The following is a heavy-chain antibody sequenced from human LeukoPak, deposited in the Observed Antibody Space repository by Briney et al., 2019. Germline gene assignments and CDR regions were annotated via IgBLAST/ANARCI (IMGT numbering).Heavy chain of an antibody. CDR3: ARGTAMDDY. CDR1: GGTFSSYA. V-gene: IGHV1-69*04. Sequence: ASVKVSCKASGGTFSSYAISWVRQAPGQGLEWMGRIIPILGIANYAQKFQGRVTMTRNTSISTAYMELSSLRSEDTAVYYCARGTAMDDYWGQGTLVTVSS. J-gene: IGHJ4*02. CDR2: IIPILGIA. D-gene: IGHD5-18*01.